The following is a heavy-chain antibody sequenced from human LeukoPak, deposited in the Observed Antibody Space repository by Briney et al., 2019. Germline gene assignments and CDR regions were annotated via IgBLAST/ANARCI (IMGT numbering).Heavy chain of an antibody. V-gene: IGHV3-7*03. Sequence: GGSLRVSCVASGFTFSSSWMSWVRQAPGKGLEWVANIKQDGSEKSYVESVRGRFTISRDNAKNSLYLQLNSLRAEDTALYYCARDNPPDYWGQGTLVTVPS. CDR3: ARDNPPDY. J-gene: IGHJ4*02. CDR1: GFTFSSSW. CDR2: IKQDGSEK.